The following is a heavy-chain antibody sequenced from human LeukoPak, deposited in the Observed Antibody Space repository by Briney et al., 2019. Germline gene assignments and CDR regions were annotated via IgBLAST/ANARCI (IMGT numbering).Heavy chain of an antibody. CDR3: ARHYGP. CDR1: GFTFSSCGMH. CDR2: IYDSGST. J-gene: IGHJ5*02. V-gene: IGHV4-39*01. D-gene: IGHD3-10*01. Sequence: GSLRLSCAASGFTFSSCGMHWVRQPPGKGLEWIGSIYDSGSTYYNPSLKSRVTISVDTSKNQFSLKLNSVTAADTAVYYCARHYGPWGQGTLVTVSS.